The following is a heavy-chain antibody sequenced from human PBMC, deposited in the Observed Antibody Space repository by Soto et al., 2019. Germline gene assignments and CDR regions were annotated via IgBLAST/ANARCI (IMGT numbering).Heavy chain of an antibody. CDR1: GFTFSSYA. CDR2: ISGSGGST. V-gene: IGHV3-23*01. D-gene: IGHD3-10*01. Sequence: PGGSLRLSCAASGFTFSSYAMSWVRQAPGKGLEWVSAISGSGGSTYYADSVKGRFTISRDNSKNTLYLQMNSLRSEDTAVYYCTLGFGELLWPSLFDYWGQGTLVTVSS. CDR3: TLGFGELLWPSLFDY. J-gene: IGHJ4*02.